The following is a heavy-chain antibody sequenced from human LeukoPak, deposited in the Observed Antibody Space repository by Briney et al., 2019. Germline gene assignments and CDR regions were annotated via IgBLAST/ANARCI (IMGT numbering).Heavy chain of an antibody. V-gene: IGHV1-18*01. CDR2: ISTYSSHT. D-gene: IGHD3-10*01. CDR3: ARDEGRVSGSFNP. CDR1: GYTFTRHG. J-gene: IGHJ5*02. Sequence: ASVKVSCKASGYTFTRHGITWVRQAPGQGLEWMGWISTYSSHTTYAQKFQGRVTMTTDASTTTAYMELRSLRSDDTAVYYCARDEGRVSGSFNPWGQGTLVTVSS.